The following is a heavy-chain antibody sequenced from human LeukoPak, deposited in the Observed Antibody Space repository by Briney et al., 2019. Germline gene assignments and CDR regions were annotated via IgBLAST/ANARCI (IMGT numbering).Heavy chain of an antibody. Sequence: SETLSLTCTVSGGSISSSSYYWGWIRQPPGKGLEWIGSIYYSGSTYYNPSLKSRVTISVDTSKNQFSLKLSSVTAADTAVYYCARLLDSSGYLFDYWGQGTLVTVSS. CDR1: GGSISSSSYY. CDR3: ARLLDSSGYLFDY. J-gene: IGHJ4*02. D-gene: IGHD3-22*01. V-gene: IGHV4-39*07. CDR2: IYYSGST.